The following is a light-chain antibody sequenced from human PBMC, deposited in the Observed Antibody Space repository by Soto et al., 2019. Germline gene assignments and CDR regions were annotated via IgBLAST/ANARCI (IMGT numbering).Light chain of an antibody. J-gene: IGKJ1*01. V-gene: IGKV1-5*03. Sequence: DIQMTQAHSTLSGSVGDRVTITCRARQTISSWLAWYQQKPGKAPKLLIYKASTLKSGDPSRLSGSGSGTEFTLTISSLQPDDFATYYCQHYNSYSEAFGQGTKVALK. CDR1: QTISSW. CDR3: QHYNSYSEA. CDR2: KAS.